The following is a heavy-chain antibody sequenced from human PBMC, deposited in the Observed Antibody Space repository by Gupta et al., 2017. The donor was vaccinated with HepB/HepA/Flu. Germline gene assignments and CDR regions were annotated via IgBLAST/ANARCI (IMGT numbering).Heavy chain of an antibody. J-gene: IGHJ4*02. V-gene: IGHV3-30*18. CDR2: MSYDGSYN. CDR3: VKVENGYNLRSFLDY. Sequence: QVHLVESGGGVVQPGRSLRLSCAASGFTFNNYAMHWVRQAPGKGLEWVAVMSYDGSYNHYADSVKGRFTISRDNSKNTLYLQMSSLRAEDTAMYYCVKVENGYNLRSFLDYWGQGTLVTVSS. D-gene: IGHD5-24*01. CDR1: GFTFNNYA.